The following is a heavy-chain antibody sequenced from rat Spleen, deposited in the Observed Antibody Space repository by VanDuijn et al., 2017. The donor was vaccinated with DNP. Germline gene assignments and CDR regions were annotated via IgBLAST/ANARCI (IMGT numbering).Heavy chain of an antibody. CDR3: AREDYGGHYALDA. V-gene: IGHV2S8*01. Sequence: QVQLKESGPGLVQPSQTLSLTCTVSGFSLASFGVSWVHQPPGKGLEWIGVISSGGSTFYNSALKSRLSITRDTSKSQVFLKMNSVQTEDTAMYFCAREDYGGHYALDAWGQGTSVTVSS. D-gene: IGHD1-11*01. CDR1: GFSLASFG. CDR2: ISSGGST. J-gene: IGHJ4*01.